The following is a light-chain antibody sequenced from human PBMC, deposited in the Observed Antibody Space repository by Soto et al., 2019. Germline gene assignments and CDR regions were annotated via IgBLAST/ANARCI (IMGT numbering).Light chain of an antibody. V-gene: IGLV2-14*01. J-gene: IGLJ3*02. CDR3: SSFTNSILV. CDR1: TSDVGSHNF. CDR2: EVT. Sequence: QSALTQPASVSGSPGQSITISCTGTTSDVGSHNFVSWYQQLPGKAPKLLIYEVTNRPSGTSNRFSGSKSDNTASLTISGLQAEDEADYYCSSFTNSILVFGGGTKVTVL.